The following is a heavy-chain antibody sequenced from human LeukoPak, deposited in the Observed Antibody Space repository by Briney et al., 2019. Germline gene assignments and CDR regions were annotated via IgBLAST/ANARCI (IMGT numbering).Heavy chain of an antibody. CDR1: GYAFTSYG. CDR3: TRDLPYSSSWESIDY. D-gene: IGHD6-13*01. J-gene: IGHJ4*02. Sequence: ASVKVSCKASGYAFTSYGINWVRQAPGQGPEWMGWISAYNGNTKYAQNLQGRVTMTTDTSTSTAYMELRSLRSDDTAVYYCTRDLPYSSSWESIDYWGQGTLVTVSS. CDR2: ISAYNGNT. V-gene: IGHV1-18*01.